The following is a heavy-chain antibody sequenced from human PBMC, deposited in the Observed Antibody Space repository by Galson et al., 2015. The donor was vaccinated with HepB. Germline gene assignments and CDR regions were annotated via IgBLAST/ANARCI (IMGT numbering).Heavy chain of an antibody. CDR1: GFTFSSYA. CDR3: ARDKYAVILWFHGMDV. Sequence: SLRLSCAASGFTFSSYAMHWVRQAPGKGLEWVAVISYDGSNKYYADPVKGRFTISRDNSKNTLYLQMNSLRAEDTAVYYCARDKYAVILWFHGMDVWGQGTTVTVSS. J-gene: IGHJ6*02. D-gene: IGHD3-10*01. CDR2: ISYDGSNK. V-gene: IGHV3-30*04.